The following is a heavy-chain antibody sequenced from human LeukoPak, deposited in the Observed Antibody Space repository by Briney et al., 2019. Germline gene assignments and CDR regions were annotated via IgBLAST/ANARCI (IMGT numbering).Heavy chain of an antibody. D-gene: IGHD5-18*01. V-gene: IGHV1-24*01. CDR1: GYTLTELS. J-gene: IGHJ4*02. CDR2: FDPEDGET. Sequence: ASVKVSCKVSGYTLTELSMHWVRQAPGKGLEWMGGFDPEDGETINAQKFQGIVTMTEDTSTDTAYMELSSLRSEDTAVYYCATDGDRYGYELDYWGQGTLVTVSS. CDR3: ATDGDRYGYELDY.